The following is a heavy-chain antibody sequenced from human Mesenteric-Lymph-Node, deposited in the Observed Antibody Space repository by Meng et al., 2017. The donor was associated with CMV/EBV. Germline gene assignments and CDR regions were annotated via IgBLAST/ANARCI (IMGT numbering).Heavy chain of an antibody. CDR1: GGSFSGYY. D-gene: IGHD4-23*01. CDR2: INHSGGT. CDR3: ARHQRWLKSEGGFNY. J-gene: IGHJ4*02. Sequence: VQLQEWGAGMLKPSYTLSLTCDVYGGSFSGYYWSWIRQPPGKGLEWIGEINHSGGTNYNPSLKSRDTISVDTSKNQFSLKLSSVTAADTAVYYCARHQRWLKSEGGFNYWGQGTLVTVSS. V-gene: IGHV4-34*01.